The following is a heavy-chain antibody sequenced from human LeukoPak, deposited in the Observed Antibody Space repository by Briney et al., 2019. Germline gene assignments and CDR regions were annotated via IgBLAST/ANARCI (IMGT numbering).Heavy chain of an antibody. D-gene: IGHD1-26*01. J-gene: IGHJ4*02. CDR3: VRDRGSYRPIDY. CDR1: GFTFSSYA. V-gene: IGHV3-23*01. Sequence: GGSLRLSCAASGFTFSSYAMSWVRQAPGKGLEWVSAISGSGGSTYYADSVKGRFTISRDNSKNTLYLQMNSLRAEDTAVYYCVRDRGSYRPIDYWGQGTLVTVSS. CDR2: ISGSGGST.